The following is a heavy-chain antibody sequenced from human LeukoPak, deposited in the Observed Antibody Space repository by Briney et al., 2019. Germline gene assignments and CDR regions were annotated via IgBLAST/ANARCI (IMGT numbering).Heavy chain of an antibody. Sequence: GGSLRLFCAPSGFTFSSYWMSWVRQAPGKGLEWVANIKQDGSEKYYVDSVKGTISRDNAKNSLYLQMNSLRAEDTAVYYCARESTVTTPQFFDYWGQGTLVTVSS. CDR3: ARESTVTTPQFFDY. V-gene: IGHV3-7*01. CDR2: IKQDGSEK. D-gene: IGHD4-17*01. CDR1: GFTFSSYW. J-gene: IGHJ4*02.